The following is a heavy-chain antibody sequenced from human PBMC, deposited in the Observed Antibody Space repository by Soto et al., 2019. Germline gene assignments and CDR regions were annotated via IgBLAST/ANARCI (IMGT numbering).Heavy chain of an antibody. Sequence: SETLSLTGAGSGGSISSSNWWSWVRQPPGKGLEWIGEIYHSGSTNYNPSLKSRVTISVDKSKNQFSLKLSSVTAADTAVYYCARSFYGSGSYSDYWGQGTLVTVSS. CDR1: GGSISSSNW. J-gene: IGHJ4*02. CDR2: IYHSGST. D-gene: IGHD3-10*01. V-gene: IGHV4-4*02. CDR3: ARSFYGSGSYSDY.